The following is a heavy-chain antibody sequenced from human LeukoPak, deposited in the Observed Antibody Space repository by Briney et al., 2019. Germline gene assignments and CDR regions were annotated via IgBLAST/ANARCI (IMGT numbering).Heavy chain of an antibody. CDR1: GFTFRNYV. J-gene: IGHJ4*02. CDR3: AREVSEGFDY. CDR2: TSSDLNVK. Sequence: GGSLRLSCAASGFTFRNYVIHWVRQAPGKGLEWVAVTSSDLNVKLYADSVKGRFTISRDNSRSTLYLQMNSLRAEDTALYYCAREVSEGFDYWGQGTLVAVSS. D-gene: IGHD3-22*01. V-gene: IGHV3-30-3*01.